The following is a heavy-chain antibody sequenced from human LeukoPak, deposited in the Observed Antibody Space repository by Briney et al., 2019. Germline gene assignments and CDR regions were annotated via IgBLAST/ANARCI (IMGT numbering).Heavy chain of an antibody. V-gene: IGHV4-30-2*01. CDR2: IYHSGST. J-gene: IGHJ4*02. Sequence: SQTLSLTCAVSGGSISSGGYSWSWIRQPPGKGLEWIGYIYHSGSTYYNPSLKCRVTISVDRSKNQFSLKLSSVTAADTAVYYCARGDVWGSYRIDYWGQGTLVTVSS. CDR3: ARGDVWGSYRIDY. CDR1: GGSISSGGYS. D-gene: IGHD3-16*02.